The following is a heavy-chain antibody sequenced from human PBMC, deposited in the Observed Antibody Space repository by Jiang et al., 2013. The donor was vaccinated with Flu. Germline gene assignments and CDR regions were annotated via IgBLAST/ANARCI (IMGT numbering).Heavy chain of an antibody. Sequence: KPTQTLTLTCTFSGFSLSTSGMCVSWIRQPPGKALEWLARIDWDDDKYYSTSLKTRLTISKDTSKNQVVLTMTNMDPVDTATYYCARMSGLDGSGRTYIDYYYGMDVWGQGTTVTVSS. CDR3: ARMSGLDGSGRTYIDYYYGMDV. D-gene: IGHD3-10*01. V-gene: IGHV2-70*11. CDR2: IDWDDDK. CDR1: GFSLSTSGMC. J-gene: IGHJ6*02.